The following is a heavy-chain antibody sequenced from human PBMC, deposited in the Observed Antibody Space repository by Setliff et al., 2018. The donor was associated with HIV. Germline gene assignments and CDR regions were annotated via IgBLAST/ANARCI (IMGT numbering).Heavy chain of an antibody. CDR3: ARGYYDILTGYYSSGIWDY. CDR1: GYSISSGYY. Sequence: PSETLSLTCAVSGYSISSGYYWGWIRQPPGKGLEWIGSIYHSGSTNYNPSLKTRVTISVDTSKNQFSLKLSSVTAADTAVYFCARGYYDILTGYYSSGIWDYWGQGTLVTV. J-gene: IGHJ4*02. V-gene: IGHV4-38-2*01. D-gene: IGHD3-9*01. CDR2: IYHSGST.